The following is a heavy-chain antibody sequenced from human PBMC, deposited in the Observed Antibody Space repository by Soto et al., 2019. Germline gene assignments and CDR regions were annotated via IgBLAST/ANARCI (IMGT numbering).Heavy chain of an antibody. CDR1: GGSINTGSFF. D-gene: IGHD3-10*01. CDR2: FYYTGST. V-gene: IGHV4-31*03. Sequence: SETLSLTCNVSGGSINTGSFFWSWIRQHPGKGLEWIGYFYYTGSTYYNPSLESRVTITANTSQNQLSLRLTSVTAADTAVYYCARAKFYRGVMDQFDYWGQGTPVT. J-gene: IGHJ4*02. CDR3: ARAKFYRGVMDQFDY.